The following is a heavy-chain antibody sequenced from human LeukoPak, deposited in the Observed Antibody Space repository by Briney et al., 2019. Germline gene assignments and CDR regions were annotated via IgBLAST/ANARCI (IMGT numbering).Heavy chain of an antibody. D-gene: IGHD2-2*01. Sequence: ASVKVSCKASGYSFTNYGITWIREAPGQGPEWLGWISGYNANAHYAQNVQGRVTLTTDTSTNTAYMELRGLTSDDTAMYYCARVGRGCSSIRCYWEDWFDPWRQGTLVIVSS. CDR3: ARVGRGCSSIRCYWEDWFDP. J-gene: IGHJ5*02. V-gene: IGHV1-18*01. CDR1: GYSFTNYG. CDR2: ISGYNANA.